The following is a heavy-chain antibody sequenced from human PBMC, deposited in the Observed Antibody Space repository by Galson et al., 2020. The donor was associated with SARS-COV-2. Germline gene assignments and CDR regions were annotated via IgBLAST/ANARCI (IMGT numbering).Heavy chain of an antibody. CDR3: AGFNRICTTTSCYAGSGFDP. Sequence: HGESLKISCKGSGYSFSIYWIGWVRQMPGKGLEWMGIIYPGDSDTRYSPSFQGRVTISADKSISTAYLQWSSLKASDTARYYCAGFNRICTTTSCYAGSGFDPWGQGTLVTVSS. D-gene: IGHD2-2*01. CDR1: GYSFSIYW. V-gene: IGHV5-51*01. J-gene: IGHJ5*02. CDR2: IYPGDSDT.